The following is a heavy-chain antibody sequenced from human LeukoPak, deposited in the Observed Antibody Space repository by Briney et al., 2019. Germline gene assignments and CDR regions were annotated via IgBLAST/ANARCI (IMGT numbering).Heavy chain of an antibody. CDR3: ARSYYDSSGFDY. J-gene: IGHJ4*02. D-gene: IGHD3-22*01. Sequence: AASVKVSCKASGGTFSSYAISWVRQAPGQGLEWMGGIIPIFGTANYAQKFQGRVTITTDESTSTAYMELSSLRSEDTAVYHCARSYYDSSGFDYWGQGTLVTVSS. CDR2: IIPIFGTA. V-gene: IGHV1-69*05. CDR1: GGTFSSYA.